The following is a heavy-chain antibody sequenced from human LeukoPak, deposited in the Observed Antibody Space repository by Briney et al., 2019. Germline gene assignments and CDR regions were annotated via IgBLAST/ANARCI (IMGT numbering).Heavy chain of an antibody. CDR3: ASARQTYDSRGFDY. Sequence: PGGSLRLSCAASGFTFSSYSMNWVRQAPGKGLEWVSSISSSSSYIYYADSVKGRFTISRDNAKNSLYLQMNSLRAEDTAVYYCASARQTYDSRGFDYWGQGTLVTVSS. CDR2: ISSSSSYI. CDR1: GFTFSSYS. J-gene: IGHJ4*02. V-gene: IGHV3-21*01. D-gene: IGHD3-22*01.